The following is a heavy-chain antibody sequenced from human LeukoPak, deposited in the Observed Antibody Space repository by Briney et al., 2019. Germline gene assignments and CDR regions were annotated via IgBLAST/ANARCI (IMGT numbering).Heavy chain of an antibody. D-gene: IGHD6-13*01. CDR3: AKRPLEPLGSSWYGAFDI. J-gene: IGHJ3*02. CDR2: RSGSGFDT. CDR1: GFTFSSYV. Sequence: GGSLRLSCAASGFTFSSYVMSWVRQAPGKGLEWVSARSGSGFDTYYADSVKGRFTISRDNSKNTLYLQMNSLRAEDTAVYYCAKRPLEPLGSSWYGAFDIWGQGTMVTVSS. V-gene: IGHV3-23*01.